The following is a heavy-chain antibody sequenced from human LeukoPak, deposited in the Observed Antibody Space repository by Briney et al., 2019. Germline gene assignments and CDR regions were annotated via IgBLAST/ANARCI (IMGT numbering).Heavy chain of an antibody. Sequence: GGSLRLSCIVSGFTLSSYEMSWIRQAPGKGLEWVSAISGSGGSTYYADSVKGRFTISRDNSKNTLYLQMNSLRAEDTAVYYCARGRYGSGDYFDYWGQGTLVTVSS. D-gene: IGHD3-10*01. CDR1: GFTLSSYE. V-gene: IGHV3-23*01. CDR2: ISGSGGST. J-gene: IGHJ4*02. CDR3: ARGRYGSGDYFDY.